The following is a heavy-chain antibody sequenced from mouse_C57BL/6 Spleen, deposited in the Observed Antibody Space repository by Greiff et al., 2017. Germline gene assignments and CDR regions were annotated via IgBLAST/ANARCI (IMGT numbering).Heavy chain of an antibody. D-gene: IGHD1-1*01. CDR2: ISYDGSN. J-gene: IGHJ4*01. V-gene: IGHV3-6*01. Sequence: ESGPGLVKPSQSLSLTCSVTGYSITSGYYWNWIRQFPGNKLEWMGYISYDGSNNYNPSLKNRISITRDTSKNQFFLKLNSVTTEDTATYYCARVLYYYGSRDYAMDYWGQGTSVTVSS. CDR3: ARVLYYYGSRDYAMDY. CDR1: GYSITSGYY.